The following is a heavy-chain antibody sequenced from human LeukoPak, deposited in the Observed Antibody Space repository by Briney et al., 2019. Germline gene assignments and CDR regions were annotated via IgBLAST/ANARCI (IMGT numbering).Heavy chain of an antibody. J-gene: IGHJ4*02. Sequence: ASVKVSCKASGYTVTSHYMHWVRQAPGQGLEWMGIINPSGGSTSYAQKFQGRVTMTRDTSTSTVYMELSSLRSEDTAVYYCARGWGVVIGDYWGQRTLVTVSS. CDR1: GYTVTSHY. V-gene: IGHV1-46*01. CDR2: INPSGGST. D-gene: IGHD3-3*01. CDR3: ARGWGVVIGDY.